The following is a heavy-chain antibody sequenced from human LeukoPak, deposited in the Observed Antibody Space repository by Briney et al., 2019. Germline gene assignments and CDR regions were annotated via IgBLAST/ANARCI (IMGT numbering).Heavy chain of an antibody. V-gene: IGHV4-30-2*01. CDR3: ARTDVAVAGTADY. CDR2: IYHSGST. Sequence: SQTLSLTCTVSGGSISSGGYYWSWIRQPPGKGLEWIGYIYHSGSTYHNPSLKSRVTISVDRSKNQFSLKLSSVTAADTAVYYCARTDVAVAGTADYWGQGTLVTVSS. CDR1: GGSISSGGYY. D-gene: IGHD6-19*01. J-gene: IGHJ4*02.